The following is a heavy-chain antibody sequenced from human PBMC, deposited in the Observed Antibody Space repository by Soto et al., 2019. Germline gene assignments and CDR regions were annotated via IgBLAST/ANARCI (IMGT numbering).Heavy chain of an antibody. V-gene: IGHV4-34*01. D-gene: IGHD2-8*01. J-gene: IGHJ6*02. CDR3: AREEVPQWFSRGYYGMDV. CDR2: INHSGTT. CDR1: GGSFSGYY. Sequence: SETLSLTCAVSGGSFSGYYWGWFRQPPGKGLEWIGEINHSGTTSFNPSLKSRVTISVDSSKNQLSLKLSSVTAADTAVYFCAREEVPQWFSRGYYGMDVWGQGTTVTVSS.